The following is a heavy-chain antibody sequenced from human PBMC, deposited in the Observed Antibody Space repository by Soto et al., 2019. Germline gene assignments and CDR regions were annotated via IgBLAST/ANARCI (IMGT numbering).Heavy chain of an antibody. J-gene: IGHJ5*02. D-gene: IGHD1-1*01. CDR2: FYYSGSP. Sequence: PSETLSLTCTVSGDSIRSSSHYWAWNRQPPGKGLEWIGGFYYSGSPYYNPSLKSRVTMSVDTSKNQFSLNLNSVTAADTAVYYYCAQHDWFDPWGQGTLVTVSS. CDR1: GDSIRSSSHY. CDR3: CAQHDWFDP. V-gene: IGHV4-39*01.